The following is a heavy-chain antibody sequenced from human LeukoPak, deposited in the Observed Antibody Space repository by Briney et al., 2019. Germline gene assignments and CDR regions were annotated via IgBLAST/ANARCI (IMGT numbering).Heavy chain of an antibody. D-gene: IGHD3-9*01. CDR3: ARDNDLLRYFDWPLDY. CDR2: ISSSSSYI. J-gene: IGHJ4*02. V-gene: IGHV3-21*01. CDR1: GFTFSSYS. Sequence: GGSLRLSCAASGFTFSSYSMNWVRQAPGKGLEWVSSISSSSSYIYYADSVKGRFTISRDNAKNSLYLQMNSLRAEDTAVYYCARDNDLLRYFDWPLDYWGQGTLVTVSS.